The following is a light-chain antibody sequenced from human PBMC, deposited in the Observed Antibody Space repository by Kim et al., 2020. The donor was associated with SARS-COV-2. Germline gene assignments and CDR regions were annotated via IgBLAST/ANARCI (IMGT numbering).Light chain of an antibody. J-gene: IGKJ4*01. CDR2: GAS. Sequence: SSVGDRVSISCRASQGIGNHLAWFQQQPGKAPKSLIYGASSLQSGVPSRFSGSGSETEFSLTINSLQPEDLATYYCQQYDSFPLTFGGGTKVDIK. CDR1: QGIGNH. CDR3: QQYDSFPLT. V-gene: IGKV1-16*01.